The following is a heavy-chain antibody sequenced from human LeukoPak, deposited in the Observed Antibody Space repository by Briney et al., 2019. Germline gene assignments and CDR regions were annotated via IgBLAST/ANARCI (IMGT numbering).Heavy chain of an antibody. D-gene: IGHD6-6*01. V-gene: IGHV3-7*01. CDR2: IKQDGSEK. CDR1: GFTFSSYW. CDR3: ARGSRSSSWGGGAFDI. J-gene: IGHJ3*02. Sequence: PGGSLRLSSAASGFTFSSYWMSWVRQAPGKGLEWVANIKQDGSEKYYVDSVKGRFTISRDNSKKTLYLQMNSLRVEDTAIYYCARGSRSSSWGGGAFDIWGQGTAVTVSS.